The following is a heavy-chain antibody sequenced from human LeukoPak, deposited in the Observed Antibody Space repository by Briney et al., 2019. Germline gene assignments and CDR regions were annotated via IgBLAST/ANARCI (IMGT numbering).Heavy chain of an antibody. Sequence: SETLSLTCAVYGGSFSGYYWSWIRQPPGKGLEWIGSIYYSGSTYYNPSLKSRVTISVDTSKNQFSLKLSSVTAADTVVYYCASQGVTMIVVVGNWFDPWGQGTLVTVSS. V-gene: IGHV4-34*01. CDR3: ASQGVTMIVVVGNWFDP. D-gene: IGHD3-22*01. J-gene: IGHJ5*02. CDR2: IYYSGST. CDR1: GGSFSGYY.